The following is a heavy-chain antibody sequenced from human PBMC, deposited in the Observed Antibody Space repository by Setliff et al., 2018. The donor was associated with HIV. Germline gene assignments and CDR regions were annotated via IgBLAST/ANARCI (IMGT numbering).Heavy chain of an antibody. Sequence: GASVKVSCKASGYSFTDYYIHWVRQAPGQGLEWMGWINPKSDGTNYAQKFQGWITMTRDTSISTAYMELSRLRSDDTAVYYCAKDHATSSWFTALLDYWGQGALVTVSS. V-gene: IGHV1-2*04. CDR2: INPKSDGT. J-gene: IGHJ4*02. CDR1: GYSFTDYY. CDR3: AKDHATSSWFTALLDY. D-gene: IGHD6-13*01.